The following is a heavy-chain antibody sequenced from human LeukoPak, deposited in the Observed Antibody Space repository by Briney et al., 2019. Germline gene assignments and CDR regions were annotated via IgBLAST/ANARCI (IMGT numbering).Heavy chain of an antibody. CDR3: ERSMGFVVVFANDY. CDR2: ISWSSDSN. J-gene: IGHJ4*02. V-gene: IGHV3-9*01. Sequence: GGSLRLTCAASGFSFDEYDLHWIRQGPGKGLEWVSGISWSSDSNGYADSVKGRFTISRANSKNTLYLQMNRLRDEDASVYYGERSMGFVVVFANDYWGQGTLVTVSS. CDR1: GFSFDEYD. D-gene: IGHD2-21*01.